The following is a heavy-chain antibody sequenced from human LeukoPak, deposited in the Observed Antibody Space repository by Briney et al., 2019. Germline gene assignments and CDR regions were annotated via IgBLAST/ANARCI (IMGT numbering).Heavy chain of an antibody. J-gene: IGHJ4*02. CDR3: AKEKSGDSSSWYEFDY. D-gene: IGHD6-13*01. CDR2: ISWNSGSI. V-gene: IGHV3-9*01. CDR1: GFTFDDYA. Sequence: GRSLRLSCAASGFTFDDYAMPWVRHAPGKGLEWVSGISWNSGSIGYAHSVKGRFTISRDNAKNSLYLQMNSLRAEDTALYYCAKEKSGDSSSWYEFDYWGQGTLVTVSS.